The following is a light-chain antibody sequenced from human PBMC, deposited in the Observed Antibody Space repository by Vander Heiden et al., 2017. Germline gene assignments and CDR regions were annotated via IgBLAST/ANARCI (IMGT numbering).Light chain of an antibody. J-gene: IGLJ3*02. V-gene: IGLV6-57*04. CDR1: SGNIASNF. CDR2: EDN. CDR3: QSYDSSNHWV. Sequence: NFMLTQPHSVSESPGKTVTISCTRSSGNIASNFVQWYQPRPGSAPTTVIYEDNRRPSGVPDRFSGSIDSSSNSASLTISGLKTEDEADYYCQSYDSSNHWVFGGGTKVTVL.